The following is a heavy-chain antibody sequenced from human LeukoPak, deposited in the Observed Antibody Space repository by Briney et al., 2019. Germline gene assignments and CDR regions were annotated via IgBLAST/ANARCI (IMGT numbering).Heavy chain of an antibody. CDR2: ISSSGSTI. CDR1: GFTFSSYE. J-gene: IGHJ5*02. V-gene: IGHV3-48*03. CDR3: ARDRAANQDWVEFDP. Sequence: PGGSLRLSCAASGFTFSSYEMNWVRQAPGKGLEGVSYISSSGSTIYYADSVKGRFTISRDNAKNSLYLQMNSLRVEDTAVYFCARDRAANQDWVEFDPWGQGTPVIVSS. D-gene: IGHD3/OR15-3a*01.